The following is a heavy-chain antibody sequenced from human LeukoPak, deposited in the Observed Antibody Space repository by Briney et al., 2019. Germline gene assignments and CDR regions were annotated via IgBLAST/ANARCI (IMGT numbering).Heavy chain of an antibody. V-gene: IGHV3-23*01. CDR2: ISGSGGST. J-gene: IGHJ4*02. D-gene: IGHD6-13*01. Sequence: PGGSLRLSCAASGFTFSGYPMSWVRQAPGKGLEWVSTISGSGGSTYYADSVKGRFTISRDNSKNTLYLQMNSLRAEDTAVYYCAKKSSWYFDYWGQGTLVTVSS. CDR1: GFTFSGYP. CDR3: AKKSSWYFDY.